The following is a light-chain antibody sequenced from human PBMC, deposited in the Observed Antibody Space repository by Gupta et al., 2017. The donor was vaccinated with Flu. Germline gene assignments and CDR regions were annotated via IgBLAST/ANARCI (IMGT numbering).Light chain of an antibody. CDR1: QDIRHK. J-gene: IGKJ2*01. V-gene: IGKV1-33*01. CDR3: QQYDNFPPYA. CDR2: DGS. Sequence: DIQMTQSPSSLSASVGDRVTITCQASQDIRHKLNWYQQKPGKAPNLLIYDGSTWQRGVPSRFSGSGFGTDFTLTISSRQPEDIATYYCQQYDNFPPYAFGQGTKVEIK.